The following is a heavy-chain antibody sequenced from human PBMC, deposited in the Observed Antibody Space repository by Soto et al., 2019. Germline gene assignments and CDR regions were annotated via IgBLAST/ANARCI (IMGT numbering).Heavy chain of an antibody. CDR3: ARGGLAPFDY. CDR2: ISDYGRV. V-gene: IGHV3-74*01. J-gene: IGHJ4*02. D-gene: IGHD3-9*01. Sequence: EVQLVESGGGLVQSGGSLRLTCAASGFSFRNYWMHWVRQAPGKGLVWVSRISDYGRVHYADSVEGRFTISRDDAKSELYLQMSSLRHEDTAVYYCARGGLAPFDYLGQGALVTVSS. CDR1: GFSFRNYW.